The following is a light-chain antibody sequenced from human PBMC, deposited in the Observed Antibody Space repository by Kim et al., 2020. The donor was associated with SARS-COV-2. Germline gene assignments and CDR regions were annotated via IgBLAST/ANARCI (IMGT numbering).Light chain of an antibody. J-gene: IGLJ1*01. CDR2: YDR. Sequence: ELTQPPSVSVAPGKTATITCGGNNIGTYSVHWYQQKPGQAPVLVIYYDRDRPSGIPERFSGSHSGNTATLTISRVDAGDEADYYCQVWDSSIDHYVFGSGTKVTVL. CDR1: NIGTYS. V-gene: IGLV3-21*01. CDR3: QVWDSSIDHYV.